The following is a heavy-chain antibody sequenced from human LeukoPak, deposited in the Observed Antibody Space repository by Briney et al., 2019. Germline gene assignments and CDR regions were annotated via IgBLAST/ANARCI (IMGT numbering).Heavy chain of an antibody. Sequence: GGSLRLSCAASGFSFSTYGMHWVRQAPGKGLEWVSAISWNSGSINYADSVKGRFTISRDNAKNSLYLQMNSLRVEDTALYYCTKVDGVLPDAFDIWGQGTMVTVSS. J-gene: IGHJ3*02. CDR2: ISWNSGSI. CDR3: TKVDGVLPDAFDI. D-gene: IGHD5-24*01. CDR1: GFSFSTYG. V-gene: IGHV3-9*01.